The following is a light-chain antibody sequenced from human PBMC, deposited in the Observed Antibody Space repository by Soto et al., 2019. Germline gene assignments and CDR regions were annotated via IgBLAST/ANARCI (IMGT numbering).Light chain of an antibody. CDR2: KAS. J-gene: IGKJ4*01. CDR3: QQYNSYPLT. CDR1: QSISSW. Sequence: DIQMTQSPSTLSASVGDRVTITCRASQSISSWLAWYQQKPGKAPKLLIYKASSLESGVPSRFRGSGSGTEVTLTISSLQPDDFATYYCQQYNSYPLTFGGGTKVEIK. V-gene: IGKV1-5*03.